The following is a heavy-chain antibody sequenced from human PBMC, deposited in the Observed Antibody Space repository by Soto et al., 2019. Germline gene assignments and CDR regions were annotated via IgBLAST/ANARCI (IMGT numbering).Heavy chain of an antibody. J-gene: IGHJ3*02. V-gene: IGHV1-18*04. CDR3: ARRRSSGWYDDGFDI. CDR1: GYTFTSYG. Sequence: QVRLVQSGAEVKKPGASVKVSCKASGYTFTSYGISWVRQAPGQGREWMGWISDYTGNTNYAQKHQGRVTMTTDTSTSTAYMELRSMGSDDTAGDYCARRRSSGWYDDGFDIWGQGTMVTVSS. D-gene: IGHD6-19*01. CDR2: ISDYTGNT.